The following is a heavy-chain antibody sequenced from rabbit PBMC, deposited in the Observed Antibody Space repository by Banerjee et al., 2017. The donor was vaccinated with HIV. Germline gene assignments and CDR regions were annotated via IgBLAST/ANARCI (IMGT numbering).Heavy chain of an antibody. V-gene: IGHV1S40*01. CDR3: ARDAGYTGDGYSFNL. CDR1: GFSFSSSYW. D-gene: IGHD8-1*01. J-gene: IGHJ4*01. CDR2: IYTGDGSA. Sequence: QSLEESGGDLVKPGASLTLTCTASGFSFSSSYWIYWVRQAPGKGLGWIGCIYTGDGSAYYASWAKGRFTISKTSSTTVTLQMTSLTAADTATYFCARDAGYTGDGYSFNLWGQGTLVTVS.